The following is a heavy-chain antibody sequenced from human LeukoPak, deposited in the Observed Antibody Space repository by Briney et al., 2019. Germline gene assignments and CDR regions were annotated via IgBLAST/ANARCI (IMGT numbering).Heavy chain of an antibody. V-gene: IGHV3-11*04. J-gene: IGHJ3*02. CDR3: ARGGRANGVYDAFDI. CDR1: GFTLSDYY. CDR2: ITSAGTT. D-gene: IGHD2-8*01. Sequence: GGSLRLSCAASGFTLSDYYMTWIRQAPGKGLEWVSYITSAGTTYYADSVKGRFTISRDNAKTSLYLQMNNLRADDTAVYYCARGGRANGVYDAFDIWGQGTIVTVSS.